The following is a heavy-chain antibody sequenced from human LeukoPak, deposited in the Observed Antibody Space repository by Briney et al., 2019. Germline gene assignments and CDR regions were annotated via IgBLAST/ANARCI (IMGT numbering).Heavy chain of an antibody. CDR1: GFTFSSYS. Sequence: PGGSLRLSCAASGFTFSSYSMNWVRQAPGKGLEWVSSISSSSSYIYYADSVKGRFTISRDNAKNSLYLQMNSLRAEDTAVYYCARGLAVAGTWNDYWGQGTLVTVSS. J-gene: IGHJ4*02. CDR2: ISSSSSYI. D-gene: IGHD6-19*01. CDR3: ARGLAVAGTWNDY. V-gene: IGHV3-21*01.